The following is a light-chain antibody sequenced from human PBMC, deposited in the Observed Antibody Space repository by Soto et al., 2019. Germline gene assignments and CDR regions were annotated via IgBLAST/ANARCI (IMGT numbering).Light chain of an antibody. J-gene: IGKJ1*01. CDR2: GAS. Sequence: EVILTQSPGTLSLSPGERATLFCMASQSVSSYLAWYQQKAGQAPRLLIYGASSRATGIPDRFSGSGSGTHFTFSISRLEPEDLAVYYCLQYGSSPRTFGQGTKVVIK. CDR3: LQYGSSPRT. V-gene: IGKV3-20*01. CDR1: QSVSSY.